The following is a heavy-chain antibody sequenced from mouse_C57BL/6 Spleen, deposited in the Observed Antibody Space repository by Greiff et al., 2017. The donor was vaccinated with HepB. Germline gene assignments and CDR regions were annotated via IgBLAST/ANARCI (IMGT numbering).Heavy chain of an antibody. CDR3: TGDGDYDPFAY. D-gene: IGHD2-4*01. CDR2: IRLKSDNFAT. V-gene: IGHV6-3*01. Sequence: EVQLQESGGGLVQPGGSMKLSCVASGFTFSNYWMNWVRQSPEKGLEWVAQIRLKSDNFATHYAESVKGRFTISRDDSKSSVYLQMNNLRAEDTGIYYCTGDGDYDPFAYWGQGTLVTVSA. CDR1: GFTFSNYW. J-gene: IGHJ3*01.